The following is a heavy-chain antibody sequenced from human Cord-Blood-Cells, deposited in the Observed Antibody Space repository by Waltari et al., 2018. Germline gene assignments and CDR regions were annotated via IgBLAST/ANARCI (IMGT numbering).Heavy chain of an antibody. D-gene: IGHD2-2*01. CDR2: IYYSGST. Sequence: QLQLQESGPGLVKPSETLSLTCPVSGGSIRSSSYYWGWIRQPPGKGLEWIGSIYYSGSTYYNPSLKSRVTISVDTSKNQFSLKLSSVTAADTAVYYCARRGFVVVPAAIDYWGQGTLVTVSS. V-gene: IGHV4-39*01. J-gene: IGHJ4*02. CDR3: ARRGFVVVPAAIDY. CDR1: GGSIRSSSYY.